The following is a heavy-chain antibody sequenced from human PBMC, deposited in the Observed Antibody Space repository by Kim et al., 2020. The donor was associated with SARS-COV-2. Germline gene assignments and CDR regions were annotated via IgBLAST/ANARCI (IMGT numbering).Heavy chain of an antibody. V-gene: IGHV4-59*01. D-gene: IGHD6-13*01. Sequence: KSRVTISVDTSKNQFSLKLSSVTAADTAVYYCARLYSSSWLQYYYYGMDGWGQGTTVTVSS. J-gene: IGHJ6*02. CDR3: ARLYSSSWLQYYYYGMDG.